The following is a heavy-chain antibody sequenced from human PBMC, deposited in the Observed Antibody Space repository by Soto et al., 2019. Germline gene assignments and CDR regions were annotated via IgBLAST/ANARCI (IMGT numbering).Heavy chain of an antibody. CDR1: GYTFTSYG. CDR3: ARDSDVATVVYYMDA. Sequence: QVQLVQSGAEVKKPGASVKVSCKASGYTFTSYGISWVRQAPGQGLEWMGWISAYNGNTNYAQKLQGRVTMTTDTSTSTAYRERRSLRSDDTAVYYCARDSDVATVVYYMDAWGKGTTVTVSS. V-gene: IGHV1-18*01. D-gene: IGHD5-12*01. CDR2: ISAYNGNT. J-gene: IGHJ6*03.